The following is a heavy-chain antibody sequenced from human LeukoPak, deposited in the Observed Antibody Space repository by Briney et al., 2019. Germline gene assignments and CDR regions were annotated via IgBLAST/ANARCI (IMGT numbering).Heavy chain of an antibody. CDR1: GFTFSSYE. V-gene: IGHV3-48*03. J-gene: IGHJ4*02. D-gene: IGHD3-10*01. Sequence: GGSLRLSCAASGFTFSSYEMNWVRQAPGKGLEWVSYISSSGSTIYYADSVKGRFTISRDNSKSTLYIQMNSLRVEDTAVYYCARAKPKNMVRGLIMRRESRYYFDYWGQGTLVTVSS. CDR3: ARAKPKNMVRGLIMRRESRYYFDY. CDR2: ISSSGSTI.